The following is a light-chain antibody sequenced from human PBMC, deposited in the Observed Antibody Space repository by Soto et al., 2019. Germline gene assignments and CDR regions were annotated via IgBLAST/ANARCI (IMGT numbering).Light chain of an antibody. CDR2: GAS. CDR1: QSVSSN. V-gene: IGKV3-15*01. CDR3: KQYNNWPGT. J-gene: IGKJ5*01. Sequence: EIVMTQSPATLSVSPGERATLSCRASQSVSSNLAWYQQKPGQAPRLLISGASTRATGIPARFSGSGSGTGFTLTISSLQSEDFAVYYCKQYNNWPGTFGQGTRLEIK.